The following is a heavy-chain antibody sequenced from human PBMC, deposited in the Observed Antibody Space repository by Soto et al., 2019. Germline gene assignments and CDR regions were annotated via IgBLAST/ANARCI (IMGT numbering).Heavy chain of an antibody. V-gene: IGHV6-1*01. D-gene: IGHD1-26*01. Sequence: PSPTLSLTCAISGDSVSSHSAAWNWIRQSPSRGLEWLGRTYYRSKWYNDYAVSVKSRITINPDTSKNQFSPQLNSVTPEDTAVYYCARDVRRVGATTNYYYGMDVWRQGTTVTVSS. CDR2: TYYRSKWYN. CDR1: GDSVSSHSAA. CDR3: ARDVRRVGATTNYYYGMDV. J-gene: IGHJ6*02.